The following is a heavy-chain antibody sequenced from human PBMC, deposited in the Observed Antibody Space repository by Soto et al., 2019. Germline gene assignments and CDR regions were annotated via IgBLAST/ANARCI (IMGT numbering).Heavy chain of an antibody. V-gene: IGHV3-74*01. Sequence: GGSLRLSCAASGFTFSSYWMHWVRQAPGKGLVWVSRINSDGSSTSYADSVKGRFTISRDNAKNTLYLQMNSLRAEDTAVYYCAALQLIAAAPHTHWFDPWGQGTLVTVSS. D-gene: IGHD6-13*01. J-gene: IGHJ5*02. CDR2: INSDGSST. CDR3: AALQLIAAAPHTHWFDP. CDR1: GFTFSSYW.